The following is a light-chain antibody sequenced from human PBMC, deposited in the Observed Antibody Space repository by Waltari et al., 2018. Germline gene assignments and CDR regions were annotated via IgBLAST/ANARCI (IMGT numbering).Light chain of an antibody. CDR3: QQYYSVPYT. V-gene: IGKV4-1*01. Sequence: DIVMTQSPDSLAVSLGERATINCKSSQSVLYRSDNKNYLGWYQQKPGLPPKLLIYWASTRESGVPDRFSGSGSGTDFTLTISSLQAEDVALYFCQQYYSVPYTFGQGTKLEIK. CDR1: QSVLYRSDNKNY. J-gene: IGKJ2*01. CDR2: WAS.